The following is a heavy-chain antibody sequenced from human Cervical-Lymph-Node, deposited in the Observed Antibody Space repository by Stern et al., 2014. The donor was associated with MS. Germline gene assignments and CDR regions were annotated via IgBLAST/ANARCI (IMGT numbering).Heavy chain of an antibody. CDR2: NSAYNGNT. Sequence: VQLVESGAEVKKPGASVQVSCKASCYTFTSYGISWVRQSPVQGLEWMGWNSAYNGNTNYAQKLQGRVTMTTDTSTSTAYMELRSLRSDDTAVYYCARGLLGSENAFDIWGQGTMVTVSS. V-gene: IGHV1-18*01. D-gene: IGHD2-15*01. CDR1: CYTFTSYG. CDR3: ARGLLGSENAFDI. J-gene: IGHJ3*02.